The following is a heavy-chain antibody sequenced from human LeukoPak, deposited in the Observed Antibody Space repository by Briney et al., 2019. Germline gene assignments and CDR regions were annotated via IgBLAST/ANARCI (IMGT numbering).Heavy chain of an antibody. V-gene: IGHV3-7*01. CDR1: GFTFSSYW. J-gene: IGHJ4*02. D-gene: IGHD3-22*01. CDR3: ARSVVDYYDHPLEY. Sequence: GGSLRLSCAASGFTFSSYWMSWVRQAPGKGLEWVANIKQDGSEKYYVDSVKGRFTISRDNAKNSLYLQMNSLRAEDTAVYYCARSVVDYYDHPLEYWGQGTLVTVSS. CDR2: IKQDGSEK.